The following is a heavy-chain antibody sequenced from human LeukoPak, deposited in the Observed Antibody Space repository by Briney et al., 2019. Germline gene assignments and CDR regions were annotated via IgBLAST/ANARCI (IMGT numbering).Heavy chain of an antibody. CDR3: TRAPPGMTMMTDY. Sequence: ASVKVSCKASGYTFTNYHIAWVRQAPGQGLEWRGWVSTNDGNTVYAQRLQGRATMTTDTSTSVAYMELRSLTSDDTAVYYCTRAPPGMTMMTDYWGQGTLVTVSS. V-gene: IGHV1-18*01. D-gene: IGHD3-22*01. J-gene: IGHJ4*02. CDR1: GYTFTNYH. CDR2: VSTNDGNT.